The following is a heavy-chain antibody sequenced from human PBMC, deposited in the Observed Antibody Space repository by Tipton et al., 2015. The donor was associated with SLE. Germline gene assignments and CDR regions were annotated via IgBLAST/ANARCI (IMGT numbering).Heavy chain of an antibody. CDR3: ARGVGITFGGVIVRFDY. CDR2: IYTSGST. J-gene: IGHJ4*02. V-gene: IGHV4-4*07. Sequence: TLSLTCTVSGGSISSYYWSWIRQPAGKGLEWIGRIYTSGSTNYNPSLKSRVTISVDTSKNQFSLKLSSVTAADTAVYYCARGVGITFGGVIVRFDYWGQGTLVTVSS. CDR1: GGSISSYY. D-gene: IGHD3-16*02.